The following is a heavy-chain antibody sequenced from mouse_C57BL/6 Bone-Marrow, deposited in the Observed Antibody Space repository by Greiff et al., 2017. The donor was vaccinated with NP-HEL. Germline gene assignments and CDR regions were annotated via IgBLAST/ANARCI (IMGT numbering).Heavy chain of an antibody. CDR3: TTRGLRRGYYFDY. Sequence: EVQLQQSGAELVRPGASVKLSCTASGFNFKDDYMHWVKQRPEQGLEWIGWIDPENGDTEYASKFQGKATITADTSSNTAYLQLSSLTSEDTAVYYCTTRGLRRGYYFDYWGQGTTLTVSS. J-gene: IGHJ2*01. CDR1: GFNFKDDY. CDR2: IDPENGDT. D-gene: IGHD2-4*01. V-gene: IGHV14-4*01.